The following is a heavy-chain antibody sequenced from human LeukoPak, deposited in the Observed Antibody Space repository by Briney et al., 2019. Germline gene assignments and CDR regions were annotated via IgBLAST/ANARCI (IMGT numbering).Heavy chain of an antibody. Sequence: SQTLSLTCAISGDSVSSTRAAWNWIRQSPSRGLEWLGRTYYRSKWHSGYAVSVKSRIIIKADTSRNHFSLQLDSVTPEDTAVYYCAGDTAAGGSDFDYWGQGTLVTVSS. CDR2: TYYRSKWHS. J-gene: IGHJ4*02. V-gene: IGHV6-1*01. CDR3: AGDTAAGGSDFDY. D-gene: IGHD6-13*01. CDR1: GDSVSSTRAA.